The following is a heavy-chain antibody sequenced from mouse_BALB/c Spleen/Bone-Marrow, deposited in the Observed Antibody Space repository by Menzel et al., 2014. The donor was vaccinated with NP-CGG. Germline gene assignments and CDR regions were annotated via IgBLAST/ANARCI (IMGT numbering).Heavy chain of an antibody. CDR1: GYTFTSYW. CDR2: INPSSGYT. V-gene: IGHV1-7*01. CDR3: ARPITTGIRAWFAY. J-gene: IGHJ3*01. Sequence: QVQLQQPGAELAKPGASVKMSCKASGYTFTSYWMHWVEQRPGQGLEWIGNINPSSGYTEYNQKFKDKATLTADKSSSTAYMQLSSLTSEDSAVYYCARPITTGIRAWFAYWGQGILVTVSA. D-gene: IGHD2-4*01.